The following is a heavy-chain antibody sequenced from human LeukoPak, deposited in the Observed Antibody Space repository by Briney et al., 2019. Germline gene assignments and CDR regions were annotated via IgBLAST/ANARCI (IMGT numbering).Heavy chain of an antibody. CDR1: GGSISSYY. V-gene: IGHV4-59*08. J-gene: IGHJ3*02. CDR3: ARSRRLLRYFDWPLAGDAFDI. Sequence: SETLSLICTVSGGSISSYYWSWIRQPPGKGLEWIGYIYYSGSTNYNPSLKSRVTISVDTSKNQFSLKLSSVTAADTAVYYCARSRRLLRYFDWPLAGDAFDIWGQGTMVTVSS. CDR2: IYYSGST. D-gene: IGHD3-9*01.